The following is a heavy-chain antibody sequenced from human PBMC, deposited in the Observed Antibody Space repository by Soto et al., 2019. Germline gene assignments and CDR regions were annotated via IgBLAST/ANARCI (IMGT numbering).Heavy chain of an antibody. CDR3: ARIERYTGVSAITLYYFDY. D-gene: IGHD2-21*02. V-gene: IGHV4-34*01. CDR2: INHSGST. J-gene: IGHJ4*02. CDR1: GGSFSGYY. Sequence: PSETLSLTCAVYGGSFSGYYWSWIRQPPGKGLEWIGEINHSGSTNYNPSLKSRVTISVDTSKNQFSLKLSSVTAADTAVYYCARIERYTGVSAITLYYFDYWGQGTLVTVSS.